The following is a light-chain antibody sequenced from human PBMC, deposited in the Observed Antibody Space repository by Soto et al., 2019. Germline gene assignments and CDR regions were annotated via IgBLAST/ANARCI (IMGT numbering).Light chain of an antibody. CDR1: SSDVGGYNY. V-gene: IGLV2-14*01. CDR3: SSYTSSSTYVV. Sequence: QSALTQPASVSGSPGQSITISCTGTSSDVGGYNYVSWYQQHPGKAPKLMIYDVSSRPSGVSNRFSGSKSGNTASLTISGLQAEDEADHYCSSYTSSSTYVVFGGGTKLTVL. J-gene: IGLJ2*01. CDR2: DVS.